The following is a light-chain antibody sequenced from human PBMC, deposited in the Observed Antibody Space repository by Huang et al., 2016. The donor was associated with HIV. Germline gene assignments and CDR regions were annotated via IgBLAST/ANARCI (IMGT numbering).Light chain of an antibody. CDR2: AAS. V-gene: IGKV3-15*01. CDR3: QQYNNWPRT. Sequence: EIVMTQSPATPSVSPGERATLSCRARQSVSSNLALYQQKPGQAPRLLIYAASTRATGIPAMVSGSGSGTEFTLTISSLQSEDFAVYYCQQYNNWPRTFGQGTKVEIK. J-gene: IGKJ1*01. CDR1: QSVSSN.